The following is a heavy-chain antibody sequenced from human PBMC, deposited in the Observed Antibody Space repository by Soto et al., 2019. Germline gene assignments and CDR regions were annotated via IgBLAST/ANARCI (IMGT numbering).Heavy chain of an antibody. V-gene: IGHV5-51*01. CDR3: ARQRGYSGYDCLGPPLDAFDI. Sequence: PGESLKISCKGSGYSFTSYWIGWVRQMPGKGLEWMGIIYPGDSDTRYSPSFQGQVTISADKSIRTAYLQWSSLKASDTAMYYCARQRGYSGYDCLGPPLDAFDIWGQGTTVTVSS. D-gene: IGHD5-12*01. CDR2: IYPGDSDT. CDR1: GYSFTSYW. J-gene: IGHJ3*02.